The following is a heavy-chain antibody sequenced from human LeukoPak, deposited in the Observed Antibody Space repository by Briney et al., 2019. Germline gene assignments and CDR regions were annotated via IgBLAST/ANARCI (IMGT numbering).Heavy chain of an antibody. J-gene: IGHJ5*02. CDR2: MNPNSGNT. D-gene: IGHD4-23*01. V-gene: IGHV1-8*01. CDR1: GFTFTTYD. CDR3: ARGPNKYDGGNSGSAWFDP. Sequence: ASVKVSCKASGFTFTTYDINWVRQATGQGLEWMGWMNPNSGNTGYAQKFQGRVTMTRNTSISTAYMELSSLRSEDTAVYYCARGPNKYDGGNSGSAWFDPWGQGTLVTVSS.